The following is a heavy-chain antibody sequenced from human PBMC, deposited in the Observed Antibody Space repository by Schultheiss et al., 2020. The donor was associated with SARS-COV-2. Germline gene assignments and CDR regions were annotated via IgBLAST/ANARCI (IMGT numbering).Heavy chain of an antibody. V-gene: IGHV4-39*07. Sequence: SETLSLTCTVSGGSISSSSYYWGWIRQPPGKGLEWIGEINHSGSTNYNPSIKSRVTIAVDTSKNQFSLKLSSVTAADTAVYYCASSSSWYQVYFQHWGQGTLVTVSS. D-gene: IGHD6-13*01. CDR3: ASSSSWYQVYFQH. CDR2: INHSGST. J-gene: IGHJ1*01. CDR1: GGSISSSSYY.